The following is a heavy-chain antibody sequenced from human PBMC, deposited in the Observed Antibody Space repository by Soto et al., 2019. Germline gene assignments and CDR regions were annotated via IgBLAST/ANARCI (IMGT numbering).Heavy chain of an antibody. Sequence: GGSLRLSCTVSGFTFSDYYMSWIRQAPGKGLEWLSYISSSGSMIQYADSVKGRFTISRDNAKNSLYLQMNSLRAEDTAVYYCAREAFDSDALDMWGQGTMVT. CDR3: AREAFDSDALDM. V-gene: IGHV3-11*01. CDR2: ISSSGSMI. D-gene: IGHD3-22*01. J-gene: IGHJ3*02. CDR1: GFTFSDYY.